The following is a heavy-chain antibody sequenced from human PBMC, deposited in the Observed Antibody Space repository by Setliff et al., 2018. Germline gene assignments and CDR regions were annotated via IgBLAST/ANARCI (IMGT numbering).Heavy chain of an antibody. Sequence: GGSLRLSCAASRFTFSNYWMSWVRQAPGKGLEWVANIKEDGGEKYYVDSVKGRFTISRDNAKNSLDLQMNSLRGEDTAVYYCVRDRWKVIVNRGDDAFDLWGQGAMVTVSS. CDR3: VRDRWKVIVNRGDDAFDL. J-gene: IGHJ3*01. V-gene: IGHV3-7*01. CDR1: RFTFSNYW. CDR2: IKEDGGEK. D-gene: IGHD3-22*01.